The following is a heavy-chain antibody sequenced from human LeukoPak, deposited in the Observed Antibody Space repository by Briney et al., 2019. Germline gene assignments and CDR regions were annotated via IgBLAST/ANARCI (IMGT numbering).Heavy chain of an antibody. J-gene: IGHJ4*02. CDR1: GGSSRSGDYF. CDR3: ARENNDYGGKKAFDY. CDR2: IHYSGNT. D-gene: IGHD4-23*01. V-gene: IGHV4-30-4*01. Sequence: SETLSLTCAVSGGSSRSGDYFWGWLRQPPGKGLEWIGHIHYSGNTYYNPSLTSRVSISVDTSKNQFSLNLSSVTAADTAVYYCARENNDYGGKKAFDYWGQGTLVTVPS.